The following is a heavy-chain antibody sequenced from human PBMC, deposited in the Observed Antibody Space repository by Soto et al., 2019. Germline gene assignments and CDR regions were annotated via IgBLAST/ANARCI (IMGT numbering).Heavy chain of an antibody. J-gene: IGHJ4*02. CDR1: GDSVSSISAA. D-gene: IGHD3-22*01. CDR2: TYYRSKWSN. CDR3: ARDQDYYDSSGYYLGFDY. Sequence: PSQTLSLTCAISGDSVSSISAAWNWIRQSPSRGLEWLGRTYYRSKWSNDYAVSVKSRITINPDTSKNQFSLQLNSVTPEDTAVYYCARDQDYYDSSGYYLGFDYWGQGTLVTVSS. V-gene: IGHV6-1*01.